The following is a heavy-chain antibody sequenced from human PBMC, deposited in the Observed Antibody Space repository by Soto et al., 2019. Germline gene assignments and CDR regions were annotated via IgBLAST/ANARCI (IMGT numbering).Heavy chain of an antibody. CDR2: IYWNDDK. J-gene: IGHJ1*01. D-gene: IGHD3-10*01. CDR1: GFSLTTSGVH. V-gene: IGHV2-5*01. Sequence: QITLKESGPTLAKPTETLTLTCTFSGFSLTTSGVHLGWIRQPPGKALEWLALIYWNDDKRYSPSLKTRLTITRVTSRNQVVLTMTNIDPVDTATYYCVHRYASGPFQYWGQGTLVTVSS. CDR3: VHRYASGPFQY.